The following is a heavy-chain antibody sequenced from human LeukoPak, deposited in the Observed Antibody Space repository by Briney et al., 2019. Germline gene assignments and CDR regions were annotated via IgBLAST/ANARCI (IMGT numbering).Heavy chain of an antibody. CDR3: AMVRGYYYHGLDV. V-gene: IGHV3-21*05. CDR2: ISSSSSYT. CDR1: GFTFSSYG. J-gene: IGHJ6*02. Sequence: GGSLRLSCAASGFTFSSYGMHWVRQAPGKGLEWVSYISSSSSYTNYADSVKGRFTISRDNAMNTLYLQMNSLRAEDTAVYYCAMVRGYYYHGLDVWGQGTTVTVSS. D-gene: IGHD3-10*01.